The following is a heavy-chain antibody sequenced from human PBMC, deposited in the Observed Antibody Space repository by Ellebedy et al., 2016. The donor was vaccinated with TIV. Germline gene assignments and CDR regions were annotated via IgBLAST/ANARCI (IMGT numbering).Heavy chain of an antibody. J-gene: IGHJ4*02. D-gene: IGHD6-19*01. CDR3: AKDRFSSAWYGRYFDY. Sequence: PGGSLRLSCAASGFTFSSYARSWVRQAPGKGLEWISAISDSGDIHHYADSVKGRFTISRDSSKNTLYLKMNSLRAEDTAVYYCAKDRFSSAWYGRYFDYWGQGTLVTVSS. CDR2: ISDSGDIH. V-gene: IGHV3-23*01. CDR1: GFTFSSYA.